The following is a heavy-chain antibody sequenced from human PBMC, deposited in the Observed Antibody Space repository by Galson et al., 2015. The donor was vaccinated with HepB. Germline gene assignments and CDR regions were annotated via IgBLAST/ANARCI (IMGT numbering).Heavy chain of an antibody. V-gene: IGHV3-15*01. CDR2: IRSKSNGGTA. D-gene: IGHD1-26*01. J-gene: IGHJ4*02. CDR1: GFTFSSAW. CDR3: AADSLKSGTCPFDF. Sequence: RLSCAASGFTFSSAWMXWVRXVPGKGLEWXXXIRSKSNGGTADYAPPVKGRFTISRDDSKTTLYLQMNRLKSEDTAVYYCAADSLKSGTCPFDFWGQGALVTVSS.